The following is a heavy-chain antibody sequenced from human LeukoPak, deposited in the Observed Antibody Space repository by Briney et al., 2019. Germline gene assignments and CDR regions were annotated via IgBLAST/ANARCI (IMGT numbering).Heavy chain of an antibody. V-gene: IGHV3-23*01. CDR3: AKDRRGYFWSGSGYYFDY. CDR2: ISGSGGST. Sequence: SGGSLRLSCAASGFTFSSYAMSWVRQAPGKGLEWVSAISGSGGSTYYADSVKGRFTISRDNSKNTLYLQMNSLRAEDTAVYYCAKDRRGYFWSGSGYYFDYWGQGTLVTVSS. D-gene: IGHD3-3*01. CDR1: GFTFSSYA. J-gene: IGHJ4*02.